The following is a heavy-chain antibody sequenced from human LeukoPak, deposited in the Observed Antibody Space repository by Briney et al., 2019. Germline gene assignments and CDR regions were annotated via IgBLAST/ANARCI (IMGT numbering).Heavy chain of an antibody. CDR3: ARDLGYYGMDV. CDR2: IYYSGST. CDR1: GGSISSYY. V-gene: IGHV4-59*01. Sequence: SETLSLTCTVSGGSISSYYWSWIRQPPGKGLEWIGYIYYSGSTNYNPSLKSRVTISVDTSKNQFSLKLSSVTAADTAVYYCARDLGYYGMDVWGQGTTVTVSS. J-gene: IGHJ6*02.